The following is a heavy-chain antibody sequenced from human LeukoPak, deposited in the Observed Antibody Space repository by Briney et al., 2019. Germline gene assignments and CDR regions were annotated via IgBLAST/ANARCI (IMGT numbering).Heavy chain of an antibody. CDR1: GCTVSSNH. CDR3: ARDLEAGGTYPHY. Sequence: GGSLRLPCAASGCTVSSNHMSWVRQAPGKGPEWVSVIYSDASTYYADSVKGRFTISRDTSKNTLYLQMNSLRTEATAVYYCARDLEAGGTYPHYWGQGTLVSVSS. CDR2: IYSDAST. D-gene: IGHD6-13*01. J-gene: IGHJ4*02. V-gene: IGHV3-53*01.